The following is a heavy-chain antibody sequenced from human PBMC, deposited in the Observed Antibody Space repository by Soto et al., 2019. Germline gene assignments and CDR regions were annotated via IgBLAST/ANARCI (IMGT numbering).Heavy chain of an antibody. D-gene: IGHD1-26*01. CDR2: TFTGGST. J-gene: IGHJ6*02. Sequence: EVQLVETGGGLIQPGGSPRLSCLASGFSVTTHYIIWVRQPPGKGLEWVSTTFTGGSTHYADSVKGRFSISRDNSKNTVYLQMNNLRVEDTAVYYCAKKPPSSIQGWAFGMDVWGQGTTVSVSS. CDR3: AKKPPSSIQGWAFGMDV. V-gene: IGHV3-53*02. CDR1: GFSVTTHY.